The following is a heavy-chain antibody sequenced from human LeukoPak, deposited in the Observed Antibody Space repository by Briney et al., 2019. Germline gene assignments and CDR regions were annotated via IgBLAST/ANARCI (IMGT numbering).Heavy chain of an antibody. D-gene: IGHD6-19*01. CDR3: ARLQGAVAATYYFDY. J-gene: IGHJ4*02. CDR2: ISSSSSTI. Sequence: GGSLRISCAASGFTFSSYSMNWVRQAPGKGLEWVSYISSSSSTIYYADSVKGRFTISRDNAKNSLYLQMNSLRAEDTAVYYCARLQGAVAATYYFDYWGQGTLVTVSS. CDR1: GFTFSSYS. V-gene: IGHV3-48*01.